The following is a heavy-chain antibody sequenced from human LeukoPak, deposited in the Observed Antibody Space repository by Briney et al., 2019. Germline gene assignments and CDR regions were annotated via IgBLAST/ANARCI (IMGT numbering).Heavy chain of an antibody. Sequence: SVKVSCKASGYTFTGYYMHWVRQAPGQGLEWMGWINPNSGGTNYAQKFQGRVTMTRDTSISTAYMELSRLRSDDTAVYYCAGKIPAAPTYYFYGMDVWGQGTTVTVSS. CDR1: GYTFTGYY. J-gene: IGHJ6*02. D-gene: IGHD2-2*01. V-gene: IGHV1-2*02. CDR3: AGKIPAAPTYYFYGMDV. CDR2: INPNSGGT.